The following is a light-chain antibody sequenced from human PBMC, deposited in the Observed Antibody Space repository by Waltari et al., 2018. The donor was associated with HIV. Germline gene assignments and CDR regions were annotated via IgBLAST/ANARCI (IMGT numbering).Light chain of an antibody. CDR1: QNISHY. CDR2: TAT. CDR3: QQSYSSPT. Sequence: DIQMTQSPSSLSASIGASVTITCRASQNISHYLNWYQQKPGKAPTTLISTATTLQSGVPLRFRGSGSGTDFTLTITNLRPDDFATYFCQQSYSSPTFGPGTTVDIK. V-gene: IGKV1-39*01. J-gene: IGKJ3*01.